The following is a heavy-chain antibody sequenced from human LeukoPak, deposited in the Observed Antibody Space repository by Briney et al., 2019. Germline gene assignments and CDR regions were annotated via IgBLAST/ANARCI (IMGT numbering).Heavy chain of an antibody. J-gene: IGHJ4*02. D-gene: IGHD3-22*01. V-gene: IGHV4-34*01. Sequence: PSETLSLTCAVYGVSFSGYYCSWICQPPVKGLEWIGEINHSGSTNYNPSLKSRVTISVDTSKNQFSLKLSSVTAADTAVYYCARGPHTGVNYYDSSGYYYWGQGTLVTVSS. CDR3: ARGPHTGVNYYDSSGYYY. CDR2: INHSGST. CDR1: GVSFSGYY.